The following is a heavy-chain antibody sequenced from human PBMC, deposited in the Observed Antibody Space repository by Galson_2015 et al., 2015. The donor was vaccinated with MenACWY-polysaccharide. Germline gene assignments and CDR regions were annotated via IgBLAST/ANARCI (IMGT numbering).Heavy chain of an antibody. Sequence: SLRLSCAASGFTFSSYAMNWVRQAPGKGLEWVSTISGSGGRTNYADSVKGRFTISRDNSKNTLYLQMNSLRAEDTAVYYCAKRGVYGSGTFYTNNWFDPWGQGTQVTVSS. D-gene: IGHD3-10*01. CDR2: ISGSGGRT. CDR1: GFTFSSYA. CDR3: AKRGVYGSGTFYTNNWFDP. J-gene: IGHJ5*02. V-gene: IGHV3-23*01.